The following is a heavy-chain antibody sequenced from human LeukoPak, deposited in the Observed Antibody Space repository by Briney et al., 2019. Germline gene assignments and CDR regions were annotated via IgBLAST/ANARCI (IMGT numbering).Heavy chain of an antibody. CDR3: ARGVPMRAVWSGYSLYYFDY. V-gene: IGHV4-31*03. D-gene: IGHD3-3*01. Sequence: SETLSLTCTVSGGSINSGGYYWSWIRQHPGKGLEWIGYISNSGSTYYHPSLRSRLSISVDTSKNQFSLKLSSVTAADTAVYYCARGVPMRAVWSGYSLYYFDYWGQGTLVTVSS. J-gene: IGHJ4*02. CDR1: GGSINSGGYY. CDR2: ISNSGST.